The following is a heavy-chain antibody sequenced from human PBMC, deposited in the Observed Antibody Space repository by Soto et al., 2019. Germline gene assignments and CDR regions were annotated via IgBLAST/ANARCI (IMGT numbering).Heavy chain of an antibody. J-gene: IGHJ6*02. CDR1: GGSISSYY. Sequence: QVQLQESGPGLVKPSETLSLTCTVSGGSISSYYWSWIRQPPGKGLEWIGYIYYSGSTNYNPSLRRRVTTSVDTSKNQFSLMLSSVTAADTAVYYCARHYGSGSYYPYYYYYGMDVWGQGTTVTVSS. CDR2: IYYSGST. V-gene: IGHV4-59*08. CDR3: ARHYGSGSYYPYYYYYGMDV. D-gene: IGHD3-10*01.